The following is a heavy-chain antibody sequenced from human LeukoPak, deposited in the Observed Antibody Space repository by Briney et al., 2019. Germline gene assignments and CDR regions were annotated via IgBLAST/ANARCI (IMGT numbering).Heavy chain of an antibody. CDR1: GFPLSCYA. CDR2: VLYYGSNE. J-gene: IGHJ4*02. V-gene: IGHV3-30-3*01. Sequence: GGSLRHSCGASGFPLSCYAMHWVRQAPGKGLEWVAVVLYYGSNEYYAESVEGRFSISRDTSKNTLSLQMNSLTTEDTAVYYCARAAVGLLDPFDYWGQGTLVTVSS. CDR3: ARAAVGLLDPFDY. D-gene: IGHD3-3*01.